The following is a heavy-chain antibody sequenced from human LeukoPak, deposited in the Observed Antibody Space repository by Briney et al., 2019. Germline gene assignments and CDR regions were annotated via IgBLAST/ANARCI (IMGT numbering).Heavy chain of an antibody. J-gene: IGHJ4*02. CDR1: GFTFSNYW. Sequence: GGSLRLSCAASGFTFSNYWMHWVRQTPGQGLVWVSRINTDGSSTSSADSVKGRFTISRDNAKNSLYLQMNSLRAEDTAVYYCARESGSYYNFDYWGQGTLVTVSS. V-gene: IGHV3-74*01. D-gene: IGHD1-26*01. CDR2: INTDGSST. CDR3: ARESGSYYNFDY.